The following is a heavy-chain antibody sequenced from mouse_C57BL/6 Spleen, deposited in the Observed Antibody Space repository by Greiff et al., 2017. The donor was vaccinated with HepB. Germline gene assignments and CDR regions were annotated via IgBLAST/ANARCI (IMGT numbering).Heavy chain of an antibody. Sequence: VKLMESGPELVKPGASVKISCKASGYAFSSSWMNWVKQRPGKGLEWIGRIYPGDGDTNYNGKFKGKATLTADKSSSTAYMQLSSLTSEDSAVYFCAREESYDYYAMDYWGQGTSVTVSS. V-gene: IGHV1-82*01. CDR1: GYAFSSSW. CDR3: AREESYDYYAMDY. CDR2: IYPGDGDT. J-gene: IGHJ4*01. D-gene: IGHD2-12*01.